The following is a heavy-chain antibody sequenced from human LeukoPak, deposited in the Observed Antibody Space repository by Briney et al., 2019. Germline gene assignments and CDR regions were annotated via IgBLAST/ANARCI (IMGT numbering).Heavy chain of an antibody. CDR3: ARGLQVGATSDY. Sequence: GASVKVSCKASGYTFTSYDINWVRQATGQGLEWMGWMNPNSGNTGYAQKFQGRVTMTRNTSISTAYMEPSSLGSEDTAVYYCARGLQVGATSDYWGQGTLVTVSS. CDR2: MNPNSGNT. D-gene: IGHD1-26*01. V-gene: IGHV1-8*01. J-gene: IGHJ4*02. CDR1: GYTFTSYD.